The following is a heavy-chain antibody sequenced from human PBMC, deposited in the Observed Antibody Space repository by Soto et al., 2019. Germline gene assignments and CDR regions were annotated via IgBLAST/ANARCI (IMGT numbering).Heavy chain of an antibody. D-gene: IGHD6-13*01. CDR1: GFTFTSYA. V-gene: IGHV3-23*01. CDR3: AKGPTSSWGNNWFDP. CDR2: ISGGGGT. J-gene: IGHJ5*02. Sequence: PGGSLSLSCAVSGFTFTSYAMSWVRQAPGKGLEWVSGISGGGGTYYADSVKGRFTISRDNSKNTLYLQMNSLRAEDTAVYYCAKGPTSSWGNNWFDPWGQGTLVTVSS.